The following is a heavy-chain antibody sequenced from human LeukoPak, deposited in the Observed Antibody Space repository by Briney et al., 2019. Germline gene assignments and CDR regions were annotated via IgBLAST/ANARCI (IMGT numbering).Heavy chain of an antibody. Sequence: QAGGSLRLYCAASGFTFSSYSMNWVRQAPGKGLEWVSAISGSGGSTYYADSVKGRFTISRDNSKKTLYLQMNSLRAEDTAVYYCAKDGLYSYGLAPIDCWGQGTMVTVSS. V-gene: IGHV3-23*01. J-gene: IGHJ4*02. CDR3: AKDGLYSYGLAPIDC. D-gene: IGHD5-18*01. CDR1: GFTFSSYS. CDR2: ISGSGGST.